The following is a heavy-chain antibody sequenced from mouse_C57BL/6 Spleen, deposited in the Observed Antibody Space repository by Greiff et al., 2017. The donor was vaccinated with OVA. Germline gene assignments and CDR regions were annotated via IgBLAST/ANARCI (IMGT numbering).Heavy chain of an antibody. CDR2: IYPGDGDT. CDR1: GYAFSSYW. J-gene: IGHJ4*01. D-gene: IGHD2-4*01. V-gene: IGHV1-80*01. CDR3: ARAYDYDDEAYAMDY. Sequence: QVQLQQSGAELVKPGASVKISCKASGYAFSSYWMNWVKQRPGKGVEWIGQIYPGDGDTNYNGKFKGKATLTADKSSSTAYMQLSSLTSEDSAVYFCARAYDYDDEAYAMDYWGQGTSVTVSS.